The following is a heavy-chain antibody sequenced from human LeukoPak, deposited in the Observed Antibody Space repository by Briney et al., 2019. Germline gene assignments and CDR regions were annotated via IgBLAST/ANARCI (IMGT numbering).Heavy chain of an antibody. V-gene: IGHV3-23*01. Sequence: QSGGSLRLSCAASGFTFSSYAMSWVRQAPGKGLEWVSGISGSGDNTYYADSVKGRFTISRDNSKNTLYVRVNSLGTEDTAAYYCAKGSFYDSSGSFYFDYWGQGTLVTVSS. CDR2: ISGSGDNT. J-gene: IGHJ4*02. CDR3: AKGSFYDSSGSFYFDY. CDR1: GFTFSSYA. D-gene: IGHD3-22*01.